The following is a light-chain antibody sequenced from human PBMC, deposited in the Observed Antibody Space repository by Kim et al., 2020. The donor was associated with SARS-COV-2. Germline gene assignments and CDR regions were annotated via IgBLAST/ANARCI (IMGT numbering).Light chain of an antibody. CDR1: NIGSKR. CDR3: QVWDSSNNFV. CDR2: YDS. J-gene: IGLJ1*01. V-gene: IGLV3-21*04. Sequence: SYELTQPPSVSVAPGQTATISCGGNNIGSKRVHWFQQKPGQAPVLVIYYDSDRPSRIPERFSGSNSGNTATLTISRVEDGDEADYYCQVWDSSNNFVFGT.